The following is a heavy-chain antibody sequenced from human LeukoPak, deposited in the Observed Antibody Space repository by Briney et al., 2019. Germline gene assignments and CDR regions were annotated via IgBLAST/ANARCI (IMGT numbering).Heavy chain of an antibody. D-gene: IGHD3-22*01. CDR1: GGTFSSYA. CDR2: IIPILGIA. CDR3: ARGLDYYDSSGYYRLGY. J-gene: IGHJ4*02. Sequence: SVKVSCKASGGTFSSYAISWVRQAPGQGLEWMGRIIPILGIANYAQKFQGRVTITADKSTSTAYMELSSLRSEATAVYYCARGLDYYDSSGYYRLGYRRQPTLLTVSS. V-gene: IGHV1-69*04.